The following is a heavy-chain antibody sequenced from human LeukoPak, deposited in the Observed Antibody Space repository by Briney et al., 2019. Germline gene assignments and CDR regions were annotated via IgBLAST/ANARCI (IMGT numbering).Heavy chain of an antibody. Sequence: PGGSLRLSCAVSGFTLSDYATHWVRQAPRKRLERVAIISFVGTYQYYTDSVRGRFTFSTDNSKTTLLLQTTSLREEDTAVYCCARAFSRRGQDIWGRYFDSWGQGSLVTVSS. J-gene: IGHJ4*02. CDR1: GFTLSDYA. D-gene: IGHD3-16*01. V-gene: IGHV3-30*04. CDR3: ARAFSRRGQDIWGRYFDS. CDR2: ISFVGTYQ.